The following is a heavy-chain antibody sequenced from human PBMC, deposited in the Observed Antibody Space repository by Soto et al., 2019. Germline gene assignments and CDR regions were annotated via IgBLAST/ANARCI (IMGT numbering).Heavy chain of an antibody. V-gene: IGHV3-30-3*01. Sequence: HPGGSLRLSCAASGFTFSSYAMHWVRQAPGKGLEWVAVISYDGSNKYYADSVKGRFTISRDNSKNTLYLQMNSLRAEDTAVYYCASLQLEGGFDYWGQGTLVTVSS. CDR2: ISYDGSNK. CDR3: ASLQLEGGFDY. D-gene: IGHD1-1*01. J-gene: IGHJ4*02. CDR1: GFTFSSYA.